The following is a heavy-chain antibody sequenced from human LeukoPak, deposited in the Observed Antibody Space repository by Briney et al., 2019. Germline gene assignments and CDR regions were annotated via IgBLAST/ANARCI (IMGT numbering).Heavy chain of an antibody. V-gene: IGHV4-39*01. J-gene: IGHJ4*02. CDR3: ARQQLHFDY. Sequence: SQTLSLTCTVSGGSISSGSYYWSWIRQPPGKGLEWIGEINHSGSTNYNPSLKSRVTISVDTSKNQFSLKLSSVTAADTAVYYCARQQLHFDYWGQGTLVTVSS. CDR2: INHSGST. CDR1: GGSISSGSYY. D-gene: IGHD1-26*01.